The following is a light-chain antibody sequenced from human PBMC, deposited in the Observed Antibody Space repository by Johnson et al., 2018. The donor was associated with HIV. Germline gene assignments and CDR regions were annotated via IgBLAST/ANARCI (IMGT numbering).Light chain of an antibody. Sequence: QSVLTQPPSVSAAPGQKVTISCSGSSSNIGNNYVSWYQQLPGTAPKLLIYENNKRPSGIPDRFSGSKSGTSATLGITGLQTGYEADYYCGTWDGSLSGYVFGTGTKVTVL. J-gene: IGLJ1*01. CDR2: ENN. CDR1: SSNIGNNY. CDR3: GTWDGSLSGYV. V-gene: IGLV1-51*02.